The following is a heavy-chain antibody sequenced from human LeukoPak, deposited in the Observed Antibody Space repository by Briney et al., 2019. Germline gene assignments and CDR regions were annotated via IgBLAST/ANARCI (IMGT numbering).Heavy chain of an antibody. D-gene: IGHD5-12*01. J-gene: IGHJ4*02. CDR2: ISSSGSTI. CDR1: GFTFSDYY. V-gene: IGHV3-11*01. CDR3: ARAEPEDVATTSLFDY. Sequence: GGSLRLSCAASGFTFSDYYMSWIRQAPGKGLEWVSYISSSGSTIYYADSVKGRFTISRDNAKNSLYLQMNGLRAEDTAVYYCARAEPEDVATTSLFDYWGQGTLVTVSS.